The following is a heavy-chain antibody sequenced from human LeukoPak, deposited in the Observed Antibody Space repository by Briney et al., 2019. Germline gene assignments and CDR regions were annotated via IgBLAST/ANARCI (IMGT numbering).Heavy chain of an antibody. Sequence: SETLSLTCTVSGDSISSYYWSWIRQPPGKGLELIGYIYYSGSTNSNPSLKRRVTISVDTSKNQLSLKLRSVTAADTAVYYCAGKFRNAFDIWGQGTMVTVSS. J-gene: IGHJ3*02. CDR2: IYYSGST. CDR1: GDSISSYY. V-gene: IGHV4-59*01. CDR3: AGKFRNAFDI.